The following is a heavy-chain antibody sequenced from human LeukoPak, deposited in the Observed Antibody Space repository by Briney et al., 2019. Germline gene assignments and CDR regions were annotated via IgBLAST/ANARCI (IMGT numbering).Heavy chain of an antibody. V-gene: IGHV3-30*01. Sequence: GGSLRLSCAASGFTFSSYAMHWVRQAPGKGLEWVAVISYDGSNKYYADSVKGRFTISRDNSKKTLYLEMNSLRAEDTAVYYCARDHRSYYYGPGSYLGYWGQGTLVTVSS. CDR2: ISYDGSNK. CDR1: GFTFSSYA. D-gene: IGHD3-10*01. CDR3: ARDHRSYYYGPGSYLGY. J-gene: IGHJ4*02.